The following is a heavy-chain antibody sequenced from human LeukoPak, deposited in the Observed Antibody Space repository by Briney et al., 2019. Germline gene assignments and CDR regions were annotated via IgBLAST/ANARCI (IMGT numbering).Heavy chain of an antibody. Sequence: SETLSLTCTVSGGSISSSSYYWGWIRQPPGKGLEWIGSIYYSGSTNYNPSLKGRVTISVDKSKNQFSLKLSSVTAADTAVYYCARLTSLTTIFGVVTQGNFDYWGQGTLVTVSS. V-gene: IGHV4-39*07. CDR2: IYYSGST. J-gene: IGHJ4*02. CDR1: GGSISSSSYY. D-gene: IGHD3-3*01. CDR3: ARLTSLTTIFGVVTQGNFDY.